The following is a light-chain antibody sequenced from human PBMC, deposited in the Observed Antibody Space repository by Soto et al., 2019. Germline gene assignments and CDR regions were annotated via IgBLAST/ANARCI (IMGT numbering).Light chain of an antibody. CDR1: SSDVGGYNY. CDR3: CSYSSSSTSRGVV. Sequence: QSALTQPASVSGSPGQSITISCTGTSSDVGGYNYVSWYQQHPGKAPKLMIYDVSNRPSGVSNRFSGSKSGNTASLTISGLQAEDEADYYCCSYSSSSTSRGVVFGGGTKLTVL. CDR2: DVS. J-gene: IGLJ2*01. V-gene: IGLV2-14*01.